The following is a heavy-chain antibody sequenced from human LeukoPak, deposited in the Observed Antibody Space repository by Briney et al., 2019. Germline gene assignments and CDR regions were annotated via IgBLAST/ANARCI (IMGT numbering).Heavy chain of an antibody. CDR1: GYSFTSYW. V-gene: IGHV5-51*01. D-gene: IGHD2-2*01. CDR2: FYPGDSDT. CDR3: ARQSVSTNYYYGMDV. J-gene: IGHJ6*02. Sequence: GESLKISCKGSGYSFTSYWIAWVRQMPGKGLEWMRIFYPGDSDTRYSPSFQGQVTMSADKSISTAYLQWSSLKASDTAMYYCARQSVSTNYYYGMDVWGQGTTVTVSS.